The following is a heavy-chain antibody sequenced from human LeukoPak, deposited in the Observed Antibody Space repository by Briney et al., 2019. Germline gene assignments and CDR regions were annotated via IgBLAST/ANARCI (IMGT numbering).Heavy chain of an antibody. CDR3: ASERPARVWFGGFDI. CDR1: GFTFSSYG. D-gene: IGHD2-15*01. Sequence: GGSLRLSCAAPGFTFSSYGMHWVRQAPGKGLEWVAFIRYDGSNKYYADSVKGRFTISRENSKNTQYLQSSSQRAEETAVCYGASERPARVWFGGFDIWGQGPLVPVSS. CDR2: IRYDGSNK. J-gene: IGHJ3*02. V-gene: IGHV3-30*02.